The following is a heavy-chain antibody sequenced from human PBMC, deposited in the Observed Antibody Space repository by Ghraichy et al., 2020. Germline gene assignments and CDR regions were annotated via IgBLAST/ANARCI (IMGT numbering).Heavy chain of an antibody. CDR3: ARGCLSSNGWCRGPFDI. V-gene: IGHV3-23*01. Sequence: GGSLRLSCAASGFTFSSHAMSWVRQAPGKGLEWVSRISASGATTYYADSVKGRFNISRDDSENTLYLEMNSLRAEDTAVFYCARGCLSSNGWCRGPFDIWGQGTMVTVSS. CDR1: GFTFSSHA. CDR2: ISASGATT. J-gene: IGHJ3*02. D-gene: IGHD2/OR15-2a*01.